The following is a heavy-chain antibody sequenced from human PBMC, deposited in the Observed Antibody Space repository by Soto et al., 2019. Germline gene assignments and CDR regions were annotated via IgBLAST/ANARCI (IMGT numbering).Heavy chain of an antibody. Sequence: QVQLVESGGGVVQPGRSLRLSCAASGFTFSSYAMHWVRQAPGKGLEWVAVISYDGSNKYYADSVKGRFTISRDKSKNTLYLQMNSLRAEDTAVYYCARGGLDRGSYNWYFDLWGRGTLVTVSS. CDR3: ARGGLDRGSYNWYFDL. J-gene: IGHJ2*01. CDR1: GFTFSSYA. V-gene: IGHV3-30-3*01. CDR2: ISYDGSNK. D-gene: IGHD1-26*01.